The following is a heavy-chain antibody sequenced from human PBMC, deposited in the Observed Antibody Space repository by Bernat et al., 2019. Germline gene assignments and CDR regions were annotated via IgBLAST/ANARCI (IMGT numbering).Heavy chain of an antibody. CDR2: ISSSSSYI. V-gene: IGHV3-21*01. D-gene: IGHD6-19*01. CDR1: GFTFSSYS. Sequence: EVQLVESGGGLVKPGGSLRLSCAASGFTFSSYSMNWVRQAPGKGLEWVSSISSSSSYIYYADSVKGRFTISRDNAKNSLYLQMSSLRAEDTAVYYGARDVAGSYYYYGMDVWGQGTTVTVSS. J-gene: IGHJ6*02. CDR3: ARDVAGSYYYYGMDV.